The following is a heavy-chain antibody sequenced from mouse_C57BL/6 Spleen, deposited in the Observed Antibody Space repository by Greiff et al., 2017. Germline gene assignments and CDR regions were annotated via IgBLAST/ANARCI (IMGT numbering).Heavy chain of an antibody. CDR1: GYTFTSYG. CDR3: ARRDYYGSSYYYAMDY. D-gene: IGHD1-1*01. CDR2: IYPRSGNT. J-gene: IGHJ4*01. V-gene: IGHV1-81*01. Sequence: VKLQESGAELARPGASVKLSCKASGYTFTSYGISWVKQRTGQGLEWIGEIYPRSGNTYYNEKFKGKATLTADKSSSTAYMELRSLTSEDSAVYFCARRDYYGSSYYYAMDYWGQGTSVTVSS.